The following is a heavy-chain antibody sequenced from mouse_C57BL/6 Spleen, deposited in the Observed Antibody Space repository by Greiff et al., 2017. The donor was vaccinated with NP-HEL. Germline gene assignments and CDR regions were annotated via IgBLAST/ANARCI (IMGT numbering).Heavy chain of an antibody. J-gene: IGHJ2*01. CDR1: GFNIKDYY. CDR2: IDPEDGET. D-gene: IGHD2-4*01. Sequence: DVQLQESGAELVKPGASVKLSCTASGFNIKDYYMHWVKPRSELGLVWIGRIDPEDGETKYAPKFQGKGTITADTSSNTSTLQLSSLTSEDTAVYYCARFDYGLDYWGQGTTLTVSS. CDR3: ARFDYGLDY. V-gene: IGHV14-2*01.